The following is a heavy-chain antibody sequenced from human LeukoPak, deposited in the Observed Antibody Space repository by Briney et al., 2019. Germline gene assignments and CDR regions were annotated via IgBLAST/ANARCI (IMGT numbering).Heavy chain of an antibody. Sequence: GASVKVSCKASGYTFTSYGISWVRQAPGQGLEWMGWISAYNGNTNYAQKLQGRVTMTTDTSTSTAYMELRSLRSDDTAGYYCANGCLVDYYDFWSGYPVGWFDPWGQGTLVTVSS. J-gene: IGHJ5*02. CDR2: ISAYNGNT. V-gene: IGHV1-18*01. CDR1: GYTFTSYG. D-gene: IGHD3-3*01. CDR3: ANGCLVDYYDFWSGYPVGWFDP.